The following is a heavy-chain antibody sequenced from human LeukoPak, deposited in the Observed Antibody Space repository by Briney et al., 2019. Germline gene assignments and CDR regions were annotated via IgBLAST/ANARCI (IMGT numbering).Heavy chain of an antibody. Sequence: ASVKVSCKASGYTFTSYYMHWVRQAPGQGLEWMGWINPNSGGTNYAQKFQGRVTMTRDTSISTAYMELSRLRSDDTAVYYCARWLWSGGAFDIWGQGTMVTVSS. CDR1: GYTFTSYY. D-gene: IGHD3-3*01. V-gene: IGHV1-2*02. CDR3: ARWLWSGGAFDI. J-gene: IGHJ3*02. CDR2: INPNSGGT.